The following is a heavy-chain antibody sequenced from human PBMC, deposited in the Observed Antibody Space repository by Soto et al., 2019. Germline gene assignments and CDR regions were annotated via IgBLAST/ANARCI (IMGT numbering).Heavy chain of an antibody. D-gene: IGHD5-12*01. V-gene: IGHV1-18*01. CDR1: GYTFTSYG. CDR3: ARVPREGGGYGLHPYYYYMDV. CDR2: ISAYNGNT. J-gene: IGHJ6*03. Sequence: ASVKVSCKASGYTFTSYGISWVRQAPGQGLEWMGWISAYNGNTNYAQKLQGRVTMTTDTSTSTAYMELRSLRSDDTAVYYCARVPREGGGYGLHPYYYYMDVWGKGTTVTVSS.